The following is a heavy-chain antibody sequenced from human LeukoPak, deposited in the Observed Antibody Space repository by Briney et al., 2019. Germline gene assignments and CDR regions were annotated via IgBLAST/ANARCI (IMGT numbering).Heavy chain of an antibody. CDR1: GGSISSYY. D-gene: IGHD3-9*01. CDR2: IYYSGST. J-gene: IGHJ6*03. Sequence: SETLSLTCTVSGGSISSYYWSWIRQPPGKGLEWIGYIYYSGSTNYNPSLKSRVTISVDTSKNQFSLKLSSVTAADTAVYYCARQASYYDILTGVYYYYYMDVWGKGTTVTVSS. V-gene: IGHV4-59*01. CDR3: ARQASYYDILTGVYYYYYMDV.